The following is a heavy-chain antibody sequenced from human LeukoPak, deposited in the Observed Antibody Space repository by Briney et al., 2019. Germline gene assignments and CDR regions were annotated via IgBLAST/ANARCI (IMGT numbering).Heavy chain of an antibody. CDR3: AKAARFPVSYFDY. CDR2: ISGGGVAT. J-gene: IGHJ4*02. V-gene: IGHV3-23*01. D-gene: IGHD3-3*01. CDR1: GFTFSSYG. Sequence: GGSLRLSCAASGFTFSSYGMSWVRQAPGKGLEWVSSISGGGVATYYADSVKGRFTISRDNSKNTLYVLMNSLRAEDTAAYYCAKAARFPVSYFDYWGQGTLVTVSS.